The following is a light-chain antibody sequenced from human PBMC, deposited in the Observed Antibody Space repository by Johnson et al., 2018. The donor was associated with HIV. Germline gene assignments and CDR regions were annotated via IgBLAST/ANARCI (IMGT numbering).Light chain of an antibody. CDR2: ETN. CDR1: SSNIGNNY. Sequence: QSVLTQPPSVSAAPGQRVTISCSGSSSNIGNNYVSWYQQFPGTAPKLLIYETNKRPSGIPYRFSGSKSGTSATLGITGLQTGDEADYYCGTWDSSLSSYVFGTGTKVTVL. CDR3: GTWDSSLSSYV. V-gene: IGLV1-51*02. J-gene: IGLJ1*01.